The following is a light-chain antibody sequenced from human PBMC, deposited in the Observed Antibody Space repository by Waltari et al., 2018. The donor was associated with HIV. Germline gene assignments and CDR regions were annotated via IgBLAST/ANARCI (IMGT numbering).Light chain of an antibody. CDR1: SSDVGGYNY. J-gene: IGLJ2*01. Sequence: QSALTQPRSVSGSPGQSVTISCPGTSSDVGGYNYVSWYQQHPGKAPKRMIYDVNKRPSGVPDRFSGSKSGNTASLTISGLQAEDEADYYCCSYAGNYTLVFGGGTKLTVL. CDR2: DVN. CDR3: CSYAGNYTLV. V-gene: IGLV2-11*01.